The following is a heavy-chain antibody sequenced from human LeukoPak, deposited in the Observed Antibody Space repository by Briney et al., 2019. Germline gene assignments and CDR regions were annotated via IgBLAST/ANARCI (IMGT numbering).Heavy chain of an antibody. V-gene: IGHV4-61*02. Sequence: SQTLSLTCTVSGGSISSGSYYWSWIRQPAGKGLAWIGRIYTSGSTNYNPSLKSRVTISVDTSKNQFSLKLSSVTAADTAVYYCARETYYYDSSGNYIDAFDIWGQGTMVTVSS. CDR3: ARETYYYDSSGNYIDAFDI. CDR1: GGSISSGSYY. J-gene: IGHJ3*02. CDR2: IYTSGST. D-gene: IGHD3-22*01.